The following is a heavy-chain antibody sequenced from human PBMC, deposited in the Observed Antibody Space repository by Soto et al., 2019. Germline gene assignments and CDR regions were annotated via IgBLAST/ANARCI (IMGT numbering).Heavy chain of an antibody. Sequence: QVQLVQSGAEVKKPGASVKVSCKASGYTFTSYYIHWVRQAPGQGLEWMGRINPSGGSTNYAQKFQGRVTMTRDTSTSTLYMDLRSLRTEDTAGYYCTMRVEMDYWGQGTRVTVSS. D-gene: IGHD1-1*01. CDR2: INPSGGST. V-gene: IGHV1-46*03. CDR1: GYTFTSYY. CDR3: TMRVEMDY. J-gene: IGHJ4*02.